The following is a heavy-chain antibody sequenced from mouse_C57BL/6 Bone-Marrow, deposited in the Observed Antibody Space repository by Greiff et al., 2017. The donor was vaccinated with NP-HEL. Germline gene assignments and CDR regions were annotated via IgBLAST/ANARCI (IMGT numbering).Heavy chain of an antibody. J-gene: IGHJ3*01. CDR2: INPSTGGT. CDR3: ARKMYYGNFFWFAY. V-gene: IGHV1-42*01. Sequence: EVQLQQSGPELVKPGASVKISCKASGYSFTGYYMNWVKQSPEKSLEWIGEINPSTGGTTYNQKFKAKATLTVDKSSSTAYMQLKSLTSEDSAVYYCARKMYYGNFFWFAYWGQGTLVTVSA. CDR1: GYSFTGYY. D-gene: IGHD2-1*01.